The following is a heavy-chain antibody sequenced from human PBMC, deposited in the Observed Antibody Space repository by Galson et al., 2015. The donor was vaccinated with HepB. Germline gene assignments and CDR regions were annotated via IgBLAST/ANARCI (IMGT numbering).Heavy chain of an antibody. J-gene: IGHJ4*02. V-gene: IGHV1-3*01. Sequence: SVKVSCKASGYTFTSYAMHWVRQAPGQRLEWMGWINAGNGNTKYSQKFQGRVTITRDTSASTAYMELSSLRSEDTAVYYCARENSGYDWQQYYFDYWGQGTLVTVSS. D-gene: IGHD5-12*01. CDR2: INAGNGNT. CDR3: ARENSGYDWQQYYFDY. CDR1: GYTFTSYA.